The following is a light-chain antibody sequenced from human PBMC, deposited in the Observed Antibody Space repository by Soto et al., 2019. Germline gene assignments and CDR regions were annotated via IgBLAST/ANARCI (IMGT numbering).Light chain of an antibody. J-gene: IGLJ1*01. CDR1: SSDVGGYNF. V-gene: IGLV2-8*01. CDR2: EVS. Sequence: QSVLPQPPSASGSLGQSVTISCTGTSSDVGGYNFVSWFQQRPGEAPKLLIYEVSNRPSGVPDRFSGSKSGNTASLTVSGLQADDEAGYYCCSFAGSGYVFGSGTKVT. CDR3: CSFAGSGYV.